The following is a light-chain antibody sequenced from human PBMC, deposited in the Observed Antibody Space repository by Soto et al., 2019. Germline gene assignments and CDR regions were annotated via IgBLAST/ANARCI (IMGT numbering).Light chain of an antibody. Sequence: EIVLTQSPGTLSLSPGERATLSCRASQSVSTGYLAWYQQKPGQPPRLLIYGASSRATGIPNRFSGSGSGTDFTLTISRLEPEDFATYYCQHYNSYSETFGQGTKVDIK. CDR2: GAS. CDR1: QSVSTGY. J-gene: IGKJ1*01. V-gene: IGKV3-20*01. CDR3: QHYNSYSET.